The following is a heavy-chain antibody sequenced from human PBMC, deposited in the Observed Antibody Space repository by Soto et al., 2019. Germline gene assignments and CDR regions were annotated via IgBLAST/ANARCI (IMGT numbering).Heavy chain of an antibody. D-gene: IGHD3-16*02. CDR3: AKDIGGGGVIVIGFDY. CDR1: GFTFDDYA. J-gene: IGHJ4*02. Sequence: DVQLVESGGGLVQPGRSLRLSCAASGFTFDDYAMHWVRQAPGKGLEWVSGISWNSGSIGYADSVKGRFTISRDNAKNSLYLQMNSLRAEDTALYYCAKDIGGGGVIVIGFDYWGQGTLVTVSS. CDR2: ISWNSGSI. V-gene: IGHV3-9*01.